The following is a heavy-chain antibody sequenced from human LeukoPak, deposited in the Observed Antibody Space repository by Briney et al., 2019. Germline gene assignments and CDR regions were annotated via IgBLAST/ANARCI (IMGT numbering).Heavy chain of an antibody. CDR3: ARDLLLWFGEFPSFYFDY. J-gene: IGHJ4*02. Sequence: ASVKVSCKACGYTFTSYGISWVRQAPGQGLEWMGWISAYNGNTNYAQKLQGRVTMTTDTSTSTAYMELRSLRSDDTAVYYCARDLLLWFGEFPSFYFDYWGQGTLVTVSS. CDR2: ISAYNGNT. D-gene: IGHD3-10*01. V-gene: IGHV1-18*01. CDR1: GYTFTSYG.